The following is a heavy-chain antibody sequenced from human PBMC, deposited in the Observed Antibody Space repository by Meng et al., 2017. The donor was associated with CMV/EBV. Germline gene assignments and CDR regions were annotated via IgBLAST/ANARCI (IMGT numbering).Heavy chain of an antibody. V-gene: IGHV3-48*03. Sequence: GGSLRLSCAASGFTFSSYEMNWVRQAPGKGLEWVSYISSSCSTIYYADSVKGRFTISRDNAKNSLYLQMNSLRAEDTAVYYCARAHDPRGDYGFWSGLPHLNWFDPWGQGTLVTVSS. CDR2: ISSSCSTI. J-gene: IGHJ5*02. CDR3: ARAHDPRGDYGFWSGLPHLNWFDP. D-gene: IGHD3-3*01. CDR1: GFTFSSYE.